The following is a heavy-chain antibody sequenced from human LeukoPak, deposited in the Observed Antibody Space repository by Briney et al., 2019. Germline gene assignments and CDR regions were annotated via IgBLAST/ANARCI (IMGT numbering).Heavy chain of an antibody. Sequence: GGPLSPSCEASGFTFDNYAMTWVRQAPGKGLEWVSGINWNGDTIGYADSVKGRFTISRDNAKNSLYLQMNSPRAEDTAVYYCARGVTIFGVVNYYFDYWGQGTLVTVSS. CDR3: ARGVTIFGVVNYYFDY. J-gene: IGHJ4*02. V-gene: IGHV3-20*04. CDR1: GFTFDNYA. CDR2: INWNGDTI. D-gene: IGHD3-3*01.